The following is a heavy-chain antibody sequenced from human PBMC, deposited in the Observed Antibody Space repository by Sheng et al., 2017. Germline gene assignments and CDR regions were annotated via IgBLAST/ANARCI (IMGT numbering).Heavy chain of an antibody. J-gene: IGHJ4*02. CDR2: INSDGSST. CDR3: ASNSVAGTSWYLFDY. D-gene: IGHD6-19*01. Sequence: EVQLVESGGGLVQPGGSLRLSCAASGFTFSSYWMHWVRQAPGKGLVWVSRINSDGSSTSYADSVKGRFTISRDNAKNTLYLQMNSLRAEDTAVYYCASNSVAGTSWYLFDYWGQGTLVTVSS. CDR1: GFTFSSYW. V-gene: IGHV3-74*01.